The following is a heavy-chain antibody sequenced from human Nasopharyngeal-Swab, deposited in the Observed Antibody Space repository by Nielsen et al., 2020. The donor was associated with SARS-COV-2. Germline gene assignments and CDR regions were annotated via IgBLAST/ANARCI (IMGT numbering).Heavy chain of an antibody. CDR2: INHSGST. CDR3: ARYVVWIYIRKSPFSAFDI. CDR1: GGSFSDYY. J-gene: IGHJ3*02. Sequence: SETLSLTCAVYGGSFSDYYWTWIRQPPGKGLEWIGEINHSGSTNYNPSLKSRATISLDTSKNQFSLRLSSVTAADRAVYYCARYVVWIYIRKSPFSAFDIWGQGTMVTVSS. D-gene: IGHD2-21*01. V-gene: IGHV4-34*01.